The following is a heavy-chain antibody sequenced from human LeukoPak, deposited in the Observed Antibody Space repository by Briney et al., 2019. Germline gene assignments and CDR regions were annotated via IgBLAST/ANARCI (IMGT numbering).Heavy chain of an antibody. J-gene: IGHJ6*02. CDR1: GYTFTSYG. Sequence: ASVKVSCKASGYTFTSYGISWVRQAPGQGLECMGWISAYNGNTNYAQKLQGRVTMTTDTSTSTAYMELRSLRSDDTAVYYCARAPHSPRHYYYGMDVWGQGTTVTVSS. CDR2: ISAYNGNT. V-gene: IGHV1-18*01. D-gene: IGHD2-15*01. CDR3: ARAPHSPRHYYYGMDV.